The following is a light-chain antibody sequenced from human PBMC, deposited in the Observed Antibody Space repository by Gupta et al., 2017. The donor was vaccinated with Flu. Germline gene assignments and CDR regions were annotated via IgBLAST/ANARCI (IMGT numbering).Light chain of an antibody. CDR2: WAS. J-gene: IGKJ1*01. CDR1: QSVLYSSNNKDY. CDR3: QQEYSTPRT. Sequence: DIVMTQSPDSLAVSLGERATINCKSSQSVLYSSNNKDYLAWYQQKPGQPPKLLIYWASTRESGVPDRFSGSGSGTDFTLTISVLQAEDVAVYYCQQEYSTPRTFGQGTKVEIK. V-gene: IGKV4-1*01.